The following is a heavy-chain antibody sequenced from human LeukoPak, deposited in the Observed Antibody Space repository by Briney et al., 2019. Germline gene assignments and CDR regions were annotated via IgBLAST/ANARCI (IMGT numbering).Heavy chain of an antibody. CDR1: GHTVNSYG. CDR3: ATCREPRGVIRH. Sequence: ASVKVSCKASGHTVNSYGISWVRQAPGQGLEWMGWISPYNGNTNYVQKFQGRVTMTTDTSTSTAYMELRSLRSDDTAVYFCATCREPRGVIRHWGQGTLVTVSS. CDR2: ISPYNGNT. V-gene: IGHV1-18*01. J-gene: IGHJ1*01. D-gene: IGHD3-10*01.